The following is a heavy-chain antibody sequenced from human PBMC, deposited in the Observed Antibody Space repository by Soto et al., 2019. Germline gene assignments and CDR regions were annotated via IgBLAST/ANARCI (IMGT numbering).Heavy chain of an antibody. Sequence: ASVKVSCKASGYTFTSYDINWVRQATRQGLEWMGWMSPNSGNTGYAQKFQGRVTMTRNTSISTAYMELSSLRSEDTAVYYCARVRYYYGSGSYYNPNYYYGMDVWGQGTMVTVSS. CDR2: MSPNSGNT. D-gene: IGHD3-10*01. CDR3: ARVRYYYGSGSYYNPNYYYGMDV. J-gene: IGHJ6*02. CDR1: GYTFTSYD. V-gene: IGHV1-8*01.